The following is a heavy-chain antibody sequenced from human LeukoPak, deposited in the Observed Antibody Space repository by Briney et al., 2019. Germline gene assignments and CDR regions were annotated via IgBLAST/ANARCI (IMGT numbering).Heavy chain of an antibody. D-gene: IGHD1-7*01. CDR2: INQDGSAK. J-gene: IGHJ4*02. CDR1: GFTLSSHW. V-gene: IGHV3-7*01. CDR3: ARWEIRGTAHKLDY. Sequence: GGSLRLSCVASGFTLSSHWMSWVRQAPGKGLEWVANINQDGSAKYFVDSVKGRFTISRDNAKNSMYLQMKSLRAEDTAVYYCARWEIRGTAHKLDYWGQGTLVTVSS.